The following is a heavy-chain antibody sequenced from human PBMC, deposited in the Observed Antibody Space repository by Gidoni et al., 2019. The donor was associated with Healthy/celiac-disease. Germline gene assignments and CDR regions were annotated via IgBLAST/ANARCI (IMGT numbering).Heavy chain of an antibody. J-gene: IGHJ4*02. CDR1: GFTFSSYS. CDR2: IISSSSYI. CDR3: ARARARFGELSEFDY. Sequence: EVQLVESGGGLVKPGGSRRLSGAASGFTFSSYSMNWVRQGPGKGLEWVVSIISSSSYIYYADSVKGRFTISRDNAKNSLYLQMNSLRAEDTAVYYCARARARFGELSEFDYWGQGTLVTVSS. D-gene: IGHD3-10*01. V-gene: IGHV3-21*01.